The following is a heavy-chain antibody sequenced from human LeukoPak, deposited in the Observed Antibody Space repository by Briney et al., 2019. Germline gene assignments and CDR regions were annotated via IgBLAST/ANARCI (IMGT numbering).Heavy chain of an antibody. CDR3: ARDKNYYDSSGYPDY. CDR1: GGTFSSYA. V-gene: IGHV1-69*13. Sequence: ASVKVSCKASGGTFSSYAISWVRQAPGQGLEWMGGIIPIFGTANYAQKFQGRVTITADESTRTAYMELSSLRSDDTAVYYCARDKNYYDSSGYPDYWGQGTLVTVSS. J-gene: IGHJ4*02. D-gene: IGHD3-22*01. CDR2: IIPIFGTA.